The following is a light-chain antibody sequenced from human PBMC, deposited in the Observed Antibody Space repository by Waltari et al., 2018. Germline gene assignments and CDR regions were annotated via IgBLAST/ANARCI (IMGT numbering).Light chain of an antibody. V-gene: IGLV1-40*01. CDR3: QSYASSLSGRGV. J-gene: IGLJ3*02. CDR1: SSNIGAGYD. CDR2: GNS. Sequence: QSVLTQPPSVSGAPGQRVTISCTGSSSNIGAGYDVHWYQQLPGTAPKLLIYGNSNRPSGLPDRFSGSKSGTLASLAITGLQAEDEADDYCQSYASSLSGRGVFGGGTKLTVL.